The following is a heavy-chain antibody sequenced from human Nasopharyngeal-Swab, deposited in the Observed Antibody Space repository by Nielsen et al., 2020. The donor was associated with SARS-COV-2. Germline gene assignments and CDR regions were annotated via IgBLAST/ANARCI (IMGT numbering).Heavy chain of an antibody. CDR2: ISWNSGSI. Sequence: SLKISCAASGITFDDYAMHWVRQAPGKGLEWVSGISWNSGSIGYADSVKGRFTISRDNAKNSLYLQMNSLRAEDTALYYCAKDASIDFWSGYVAYGMDVWGQGTTVTVSS. CDR3: AKDASIDFWSGYVAYGMDV. CDR1: GITFDDYA. D-gene: IGHD3-3*01. J-gene: IGHJ6*02. V-gene: IGHV3-9*01.